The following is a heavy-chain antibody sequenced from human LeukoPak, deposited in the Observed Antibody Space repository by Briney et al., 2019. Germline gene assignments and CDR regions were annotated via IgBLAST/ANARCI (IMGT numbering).Heavy chain of an antibody. CDR3: ARVQYFDWLFQDNWFDP. Sequence: SGGSLRLSCAASGFTFSNYAMSWVRQAPGKGLEWVAVIWYDGSNKYYADSVKGRFTISRDNSKNTLYLQMNSLRAEDTAVYYCARVQYFDWLFQDNWFDPWGQGTLVSVSS. J-gene: IGHJ5*02. CDR2: IWYDGSNK. D-gene: IGHD3-9*01. CDR1: GFTFSNYA. V-gene: IGHV3-33*08.